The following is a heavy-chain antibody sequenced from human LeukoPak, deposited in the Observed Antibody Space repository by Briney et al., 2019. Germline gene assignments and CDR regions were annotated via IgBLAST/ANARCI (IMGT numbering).Heavy chain of an antibody. CDR3: ARGLAATDDYGDYVYYFDY. CDR2: MNPNRGNT. Sequence: GASVKVSCKASGYTFTSYDINWVRQATGQGREWMGWMNPNRGNTGYARKFQGRVTMTRNTSISTAYMELSSLRSEDTAVYYCARGLAATDDYGDYVYYFDYWGQGTLVTVSS. CDR1: GYTFTSYD. D-gene: IGHD4-17*01. J-gene: IGHJ4*02. V-gene: IGHV1-8*01.